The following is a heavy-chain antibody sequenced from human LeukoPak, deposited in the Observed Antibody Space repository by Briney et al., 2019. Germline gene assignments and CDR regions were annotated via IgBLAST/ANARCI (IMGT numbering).Heavy chain of an antibody. CDR1: GFTFSSYS. J-gene: IGHJ4*02. V-gene: IGHV3-48*02. D-gene: IGHD5-18*01. Sequence: PGGSLRLSCAASGFTFSSYSMNWVRQAPGKGLEWVSYISSSSSTIYYADSVKGRFTISRDNAKNPLYLQMNSLRDEDTAVYYCARDSIGYSYGNRKSFDYWGQGTLVTVSS. CDR3: ARDSIGYSYGNRKSFDY. CDR2: ISSSSSTI.